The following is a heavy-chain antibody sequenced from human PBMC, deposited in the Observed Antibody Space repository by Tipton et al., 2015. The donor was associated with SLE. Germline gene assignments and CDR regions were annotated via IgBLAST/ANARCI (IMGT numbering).Heavy chain of an antibody. CDR1: GFTLSNYW. D-gene: IGHD3-3*01. J-gene: IGHJ4*02. CDR3: AKDHVEWSLDY. Sequence: SLRLSCAASGFTLSNYWMYWVRQAPGKGLEWVSAISGSGGSTYYADSVKGRFTISRDNSKNTLYLQMNSLRAEDTAVYYCAKDHVEWSLDYWGQGTLVTVSS. V-gene: IGHV3-23*01. CDR2: ISGSGGST.